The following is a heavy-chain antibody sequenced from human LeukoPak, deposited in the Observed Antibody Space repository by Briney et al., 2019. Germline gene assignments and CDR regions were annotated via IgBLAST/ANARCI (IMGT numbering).Heavy chain of an antibody. V-gene: IGHV1-18*01. D-gene: IGHD4-17*01. CDR3: ARDRNYGDRIFDY. CDR2: ISAYNGNT. J-gene: IGHJ4*02. CDR1: GYTFTSYD. Sequence: VKVSCKASGYTFTSYDINWVRQATGQGLEWMGWISAYNGNTNYAQKLQGRVTMTTDTSTSTAYMELRSLRSDDTAVYYCARDRNYGDRIFDYWGQGTLVTVSS.